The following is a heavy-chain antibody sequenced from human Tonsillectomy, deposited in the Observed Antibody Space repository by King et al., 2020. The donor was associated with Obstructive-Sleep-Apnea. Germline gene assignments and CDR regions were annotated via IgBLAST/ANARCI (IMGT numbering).Heavy chain of an antibody. V-gene: IGHV4-59*01. CDR1: GGSISGYY. CDR2: IYGSGST. CDR3: ASTLAYCGGDCYSVDF. Sequence: QLQESGPGLVKPSDTLSLTCSVSGGSISGYYWSWIRQPPGKGLEWIGYIYGSGSTNYNPSLKSRVTISVDMSKSQFSLRLSSVTAADTAVYYCASTLAYCGGDCYSVDFWGQGTLVSVSS. D-gene: IGHD2-21*02. J-gene: IGHJ4*02.